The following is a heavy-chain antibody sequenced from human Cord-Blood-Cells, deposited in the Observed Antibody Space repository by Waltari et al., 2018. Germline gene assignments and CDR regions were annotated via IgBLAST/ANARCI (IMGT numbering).Heavy chain of an antibody. J-gene: IGHJ3*02. D-gene: IGHD3-22*01. CDR3: ARDRNDSSGYYYDAFDI. Sequence: QVQLVQSGAEVKKPGSSVKVSCKASGGTFSSYAISWVRQAPGQGLEWMGGSLPIFGTAIYAQKFQGRVTITADESTSTAYIELSSLRSEDTAVYYCARDRNDSSGYYYDAFDIWGQGTMVTVSS. CDR1: GGTFSSYA. CDR2: SLPIFGTA. V-gene: IGHV1-69*01.